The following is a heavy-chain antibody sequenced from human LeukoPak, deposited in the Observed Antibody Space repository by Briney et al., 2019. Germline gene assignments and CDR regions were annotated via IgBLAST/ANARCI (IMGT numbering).Heavy chain of an antibody. CDR3: ARDLGLWFGELSAGGYYFDY. CDR1: NDSISSATW. V-gene: IGHV4-4*02. Sequence: SGTLSLTCVVFNDSISSATWWTWVRQPPGRGLEWIGEIYHTESSNYNPSLKTRVTISVDKSKNQFSLKLSSVTAADTAVYYCARDLGLWFGELSAGGYYFDYWGQGTLVTVSS. J-gene: IGHJ4*02. CDR2: IYHTESS. D-gene: IGHD3-10*01.